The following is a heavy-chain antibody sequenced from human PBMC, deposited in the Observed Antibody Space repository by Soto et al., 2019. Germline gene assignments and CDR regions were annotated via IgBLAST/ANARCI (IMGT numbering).Heavy chain of an antibody. Sequence: GGSLRLSCAASGFTFSSYGMHWVRQAPGKGLEWVAVIWYDGSNKYYADSVKGRFTISRDNSKNTLYLQMNSLRAEDTAVYYYARDFLGYCSGGSCYYPGDWGKGTLVTVSS. CDR3: ARDFLGYCSGGSCYYPGD. V-gene: IGHV3-33*01. CDR1: GFTFSSYG. D-gene: IGHD2-15*01. CDR2: IWYDGSNK. J-gene: IGHJ4*02.